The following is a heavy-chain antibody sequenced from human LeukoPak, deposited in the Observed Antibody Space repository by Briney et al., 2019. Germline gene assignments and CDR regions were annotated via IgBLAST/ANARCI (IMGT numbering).Heavy chain of an antibody. D-gene: IGHD5-18*01. Sequence: GGSLRLSCVASGFTFSNYAMSWVRQAPNKGLDWVSVVSGSSHKIRYADSVKGRFTISRDNFENTLYLQMNNPRAEDTALYYCAGRPTGYSSGYIFWGQGALVTVSS. CDR2: VSGSSHKI. J-gene: IGHJ1*01. CDR1: GFTFSNYA. V-gene: IGHV3-23*01. CDR3: AGRPTGYSSGYIF.